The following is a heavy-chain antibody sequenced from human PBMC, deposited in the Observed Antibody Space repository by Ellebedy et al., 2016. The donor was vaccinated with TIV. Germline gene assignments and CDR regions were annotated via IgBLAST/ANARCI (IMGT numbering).Heavy chain of an antibody. CDR3: ARDRGAVGGSYHFDY. D-gene: IGHD1-26*01. CDR1: GGSISSYY. V-gene: IGHV4-59*12. Sequence: MPSETLSLTCTVSGGSISSYYWSWIRQPPGKGLEWIGYIYYSGSTNYNPSLKSRVTISVDTSKNQFSLKLSSVTAADTAVYYCARDRGAVGGSYHFDYWGQGTLVTVSS. CDR2: IYYSGST. J-gene: IGHJ4*02.